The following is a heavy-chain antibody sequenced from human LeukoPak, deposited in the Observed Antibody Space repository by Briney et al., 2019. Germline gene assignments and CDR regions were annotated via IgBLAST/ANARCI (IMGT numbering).Heavy chain of an antibody. CDR3: ARDTLYSSGWYTFDY. Sequence: GGSLRLSCAASGFTFSSYAMHWVRQAPGKGLEWVAVISHDGGNKYYADSVKGRFTISRDNSKNTLYLQMNSLRAEDTAVYYCARDTLYSSGWYTFDYWGQGTLVTVSS. CDR2: ISHDGGNK. CDR1: GFTFSSYA. V-gene: IGHV3-30-3*01. D-gene: IGHD6-19*01. J-gene: IGHJ4*02.